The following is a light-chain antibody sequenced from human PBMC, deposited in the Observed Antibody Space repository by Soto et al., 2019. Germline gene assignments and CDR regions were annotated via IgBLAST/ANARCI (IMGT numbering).Light chain of an antibody. J-gene: IGLJ1*01. CDR3: SSYTSSSTLYV. Sequence: QLVLTQPASVSGSPRQSITISCTGASSDVGGYTYVSWYQQHPGKAPKLMIYEVNNRPSGVSHRFSGSKSGNTASLTISGLQAEDEADYYCSSYTSSSTLYVFGTGTKLTVL. V-gene: IGLV2-14*01. CDR2: EVN. CDR1: SSDVGGYTY.